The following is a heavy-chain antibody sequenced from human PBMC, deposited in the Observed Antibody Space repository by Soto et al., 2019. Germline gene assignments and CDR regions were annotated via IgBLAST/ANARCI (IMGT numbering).Heavy chain of an antibody. CDR2: VRGSGSAT. CDR3: TKRSHVDTGLFDL. CDR1: GLTFSRYA. Sequence: EVRLLESGGGLVQPGGSLRLSCAVSGLTFSRYAMSWVRQAPGKELGWVSAVRGSGSATLYGDSVKGRVTISRDNFKNTVSLQINSLRDDDTSIYFCTKRSHVDTGLFDLWGQGAVVTVSS. V-gene: IGHV3-23*01. J-gene: IGHJ4*02. D-gene: IGHD3-10*01.